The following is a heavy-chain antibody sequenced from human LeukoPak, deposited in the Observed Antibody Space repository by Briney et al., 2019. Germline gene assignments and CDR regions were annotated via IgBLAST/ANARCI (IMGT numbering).Heavy chain of an antibody. CDR1: GVSISGYY. D-gene: IGHD3-22*01. V-gene: IGHV4-59*01. CDR2: IYNSVTI. J-gene: IGHJ4*02. Sequence: SETLSLTCTVSGVSISGYYWSWIRQPPGKGLEWVGYIYNSVTINYNPSLKSRVTISVDTSKNQFSLKLSSVTAADTAVYYCARVNKAYYYDPLYYFDYWGQGTLVTVSS. CDR3: ARVNKAYYYDPLYYFDY.